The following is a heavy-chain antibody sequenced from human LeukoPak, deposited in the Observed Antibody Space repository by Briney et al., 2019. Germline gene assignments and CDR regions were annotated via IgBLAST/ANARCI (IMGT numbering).Heavy chain of an antibody. CDR1: GYTLTGYY. D-gene: IGHD3-3*01. V-gene: IGHV1-2*02. Sequence: GASVKVSCKASGYTLTGYYMHWVRQAPGQGLEWMGWINANSGGPNYAQKFQGRVTMTRDTSISTAYMELSRLGSDDTAVYYCARDGASGYLADYWGQGTLVTVSS. CDR2: INANSGGP. CDR3: ARDGASGYLADY. J-gene: IGHJ4*02.